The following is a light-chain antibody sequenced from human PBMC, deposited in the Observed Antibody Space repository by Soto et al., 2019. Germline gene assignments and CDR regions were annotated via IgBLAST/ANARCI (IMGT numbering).Light chain of an antibody. Sequence: DIQMTQSPSTLSASVGDRVTITCRASQNINSWLAWYQQKPGKAPKLLIYKASNLEPGVPSRFSGSGSGTEFTLTISSLQPDDFANYYCQHYTSFGPGTKVDIK. CDR1: QNINSW. CDR3: QHYTS. CDR2: KAS. V-gene: IGKV1-5*03. J-gene: IGKJ3*01.